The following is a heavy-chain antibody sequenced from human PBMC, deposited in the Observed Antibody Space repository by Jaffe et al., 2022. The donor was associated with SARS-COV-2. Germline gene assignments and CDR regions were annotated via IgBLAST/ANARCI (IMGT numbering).Heavy chain of an antibody. CDR1: GGSFSAYY. J-gene: IGHJ2*01. V-gene: IGHV4-34*01. Sequence: QVQLQQWGAGLLKPSETLSLTCAVYGGSFSAYYWNWIRQSPGKGLEWIGEINHSGSTDYNPSLKSRVTISVDRSNNQISLKMISVTVADTAVYYCAKGGSGWYFDLWGRGTLVTVSS. D-gene: IGHD3-16*01. CDR3: AKGGSGWYFDL. CDR2: INHSGST.